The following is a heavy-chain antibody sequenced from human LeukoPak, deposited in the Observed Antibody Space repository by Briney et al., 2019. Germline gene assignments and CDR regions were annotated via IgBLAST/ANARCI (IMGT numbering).Heavy chain of an antibody. Sequence: GGSLRLSCAASGFTVSRNYMSWVRQAPGKGLEWVSYISSSSSTIYYADSVKGRFTISRDNSKNTLYLQMNSLRAEDTAVYYCAKGGSSSLQDAFDIWGQGTMVTVSS. CDR1: GFTVSRNY. V-gene: IGHV3-48*01. D-gene: IGHD6-13*01. CDR3: AKGGSSSLQDAFDI. CDR2: ISSSSSTI. J-gene: IGHJ3*02.